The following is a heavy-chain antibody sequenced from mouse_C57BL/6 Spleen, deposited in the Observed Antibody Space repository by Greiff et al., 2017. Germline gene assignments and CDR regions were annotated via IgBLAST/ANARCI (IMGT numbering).Heavy chain of an antibody. V-gene: IGHV5-2*01. CDR1: EYEFPSHD. Sequence: EVQGVESGGGLVQPGESLKLSCESTEYEFPSHDMSWVRKTPEKRLELVAAINSDGGSTNYPDTMERRFIFSIDNTKNTLYLQMRSLRSEDTALYYCARRLTGTWAMDYWGQGTSVTVSS. D-gene: IGHD4-1*01. CDR3: ARRLTGTWAMDY. CDR2: INSDGGST. J-gene: IGHJ4*01.